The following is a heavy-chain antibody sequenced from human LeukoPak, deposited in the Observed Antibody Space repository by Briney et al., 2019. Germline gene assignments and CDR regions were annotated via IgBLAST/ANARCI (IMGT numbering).Heavy chain of an antibody. CDR3: ARCSGYGMDV. V-gene: IGHV3-30*19. CDR2: MSFDGTHI. D-gene: IGHD3-10*02. CDR1: GYSFTSYW. J-gene: IGHJ6*02. Sequence: GESLKISCKGSGYSFTSYWIAWVRQMPGKGLEWVAVMSFDGTHIYYADSVKGRFTISRDNSKNTLYLQMNSLRAEDTAVYYCARCSGYGMDVWGQGTTVTVS.